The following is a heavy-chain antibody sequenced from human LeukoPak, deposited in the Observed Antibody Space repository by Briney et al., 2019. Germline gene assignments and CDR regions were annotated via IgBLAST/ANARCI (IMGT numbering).Heavy chain of an antibody. Sequence: GRSLRLSCAASGFTFSSYSMTWVRQAPGKGLEWVSYISSSSSTIYYADSVKGRFTISRDNAKHSLYLQMNSLRDEDTAVYFCARDGTYYYGSRSYWYFDLWGRGTLVTVSS. CDR1: GFTFSSYS. V-gene: IGHV3-48*02. D-gene: IGHD3-10*01. CDR2: ISSSSSTI. CDR3: ARDGTYYYGSRSYWYFDL. J-gene: IGHJ2*01.